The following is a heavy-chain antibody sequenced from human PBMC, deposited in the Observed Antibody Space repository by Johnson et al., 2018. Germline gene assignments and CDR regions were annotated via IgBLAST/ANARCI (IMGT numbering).Heavy chain of an antibody. CDR3: ARDPASLFSGDTCYGGWGAFDI. V-gene: IGHV3-7*01. Sequence: VQLVQSGGGLVQPGGSLRLSCAASGFTFSTHWMSWVRQSPGKVLEWVANMRQDGCEKYNVDSVQGRFTISRDKAQNSLYLQMNSLSAKDTAVYYCARDPASLFSGDTCYGGWGAFDIWGQGTMVTVSS. D-gene: IGHD2-15*01. J-gene: IGHJ3*02. CDR1: GFTFSTHW. CDR2: MRQDGCEK.